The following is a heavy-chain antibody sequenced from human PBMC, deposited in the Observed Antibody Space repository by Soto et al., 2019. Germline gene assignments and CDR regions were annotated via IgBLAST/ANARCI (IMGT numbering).Heavy chain of an antibody. J-gene: IGHJ4*02. D-gene: IGHD1-26*01. CDR3: AKEGEYSGSPIYDY. V-gene: IGHV3-30*18. CDR1: GFTFSSYG. Sequence: QVQLVESGGGVVQPGRSLRLSCAASGFTFSSYGMQWVRQAPGKGLEWVTVISYDGSNKLYADSVKGRFTISRDNSKNTLYLQMNSLRAEDTAVYYCAKEGEYSGSPIYDYWGQGTLVTVSS. CDR2: ISYDGSNK.